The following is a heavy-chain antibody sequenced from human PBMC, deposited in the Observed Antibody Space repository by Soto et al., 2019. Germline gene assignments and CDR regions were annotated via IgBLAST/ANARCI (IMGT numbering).Heavy chain of an antibody. CDR3: ARGFCSGGSCYEGFDY. Sequence: EVQLVESGGGLVKPGGSLRLSCAASGFTFSSYSMNWVRQAPGKGMEWVSSISSSSSYIYYADSVKGRFTISRDNAKNSRYLQMNRLRAEDTAVYYCARGFCSGGSCYEGFDYWGQGTLVTVSS. J-gene: IGHJ4*02. V-gene: IGHV3-21*01. CDR2: ISSSSSYI. CDR1: GFTFSSYS. D-gene: IGHD2-15*01.